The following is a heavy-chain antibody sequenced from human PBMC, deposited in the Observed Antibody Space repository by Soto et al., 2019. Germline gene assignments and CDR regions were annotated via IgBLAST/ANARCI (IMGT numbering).Heavy chain of an antibody. V-gene: IGHV4-34*01. CDR3: ARDMVRGVTHYYYYGMDV. J-gene: IGHJ6*02. CDR2: INHSGST. Sequence: SETLSLTSAVYGGPFIGYYWSWIRQPPGKGLEWIGEINHSGSTNYNPSLKSRVTISVDTSKNQFSLKLSSVTAADTAVYYCARDMVRGVTHYYYYGMDVWGQGTTVT. D-gene: IGHD3-10*01. CDR1: GGPFIGYY.